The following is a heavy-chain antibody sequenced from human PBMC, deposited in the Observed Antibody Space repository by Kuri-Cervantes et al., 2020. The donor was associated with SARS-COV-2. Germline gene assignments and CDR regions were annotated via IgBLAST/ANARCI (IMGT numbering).Heavy chain of an antibody. Sequence: SVKVSCKASGGTFSSYAISWVRQAPGQGLEWMGRIIPILGIANYAQKFQGRVTITADKSTSTAYMELSSLRSEDTAVYYCARDLAARLDYYYGMDVWGQGTTVTVSS. J-gene: IGHJ6*02. CDR2: IIPILGIA. V-gene: IGHV1-69*04. CDR1: GGTFSSYA. CDR3: ARDLAARLDYYYGMDV. D-gene: IGHD6-6*01.